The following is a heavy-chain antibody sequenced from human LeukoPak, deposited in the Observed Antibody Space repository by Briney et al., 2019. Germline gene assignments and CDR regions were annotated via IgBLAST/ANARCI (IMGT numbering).Heavy chain of an antibody. J-gene: IGHJ6*02. Sequence: SSETLSLTCTVSGGSISSGSYYWSWIRQPAGKGLEWIGRIYTSGSTNYNPSLKSRVTISVDTSKNQFSLKLSSVTAADTAVYYCAREHYDILTGTEMFYYYYYGMDVWGQGTTVTVSS. V-gene: IGHV4-61*02. CDR3: AREHYDILTGTEMFYYYYYGMDV. CDR1: GGSISSGSYY. CDR2: IYTSGST. D-gene: IGHD3-9*01.